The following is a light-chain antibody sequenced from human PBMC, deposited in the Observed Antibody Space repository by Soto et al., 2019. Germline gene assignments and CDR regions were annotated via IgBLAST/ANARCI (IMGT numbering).Light chain of an antibody. J-gene: IGKJ3*01. CDR3: MQGLESPN. CDR2: LGS. CDR1: QSLLHSNGYNY. V-gene: IGKV2-28*01. Sequence: DIVMTQSPLSLPVTPGEPASISCRSSQSLLHSNGYNYLDWYVQKPGQSPQLLIYLGSNRASGVSDRFSGSGAGTDFTLRISRVDAEDVGVYYCMQGLESPNFGPGTKVDIK.